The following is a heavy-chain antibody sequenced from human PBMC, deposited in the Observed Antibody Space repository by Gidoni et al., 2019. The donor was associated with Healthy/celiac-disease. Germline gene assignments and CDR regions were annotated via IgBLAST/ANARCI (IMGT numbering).Heavy chain of an antibody. D-gene: IGHD3-3*01. CDR2: IRSKAYGGTT. CDR3: TRKYYDFWSGCDY. Sequence: EVQLVESGGGLVQPGRSLRLSCPASGFTFGYYAMSWFRQAPGKGLEWVGFIRSKAYGGTTEYAASVKGRFTISRDDSKSIAYLQMNSLKTEDTAVYYCTRKYYDFWSGCDYWGQGTLVTVSS. J-gene: IGHJ4*02. V-gene: IGHV3-49*03. CDR1: GFTFGYYA.